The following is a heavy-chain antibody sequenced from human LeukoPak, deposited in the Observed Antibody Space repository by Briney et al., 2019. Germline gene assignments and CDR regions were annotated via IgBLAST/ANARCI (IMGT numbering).Heavy chain of an antibody. Sequence: ASVKVSCKAFGYTFTGYYMHWVRQAPGQGLEWMGRINPNSGGTNYAQKFQGRVTMTRDTSISTAYMELSRLRSDDTAVYYCARDRSSGWYEHPFDYWGQGTLVTVSS. CDR1: GYTFTGYY. D-gene: IGHD6-19*01. CDR3: ARDRSSGWYEHPFDY. J-gene: IGHJ4*02. CDR2: INPNSGGT. V-gene: IGHV1-2*06.